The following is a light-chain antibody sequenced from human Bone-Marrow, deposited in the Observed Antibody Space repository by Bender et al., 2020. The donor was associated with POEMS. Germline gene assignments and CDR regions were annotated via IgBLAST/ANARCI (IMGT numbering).Light chain of an antibody. Sequence: SYVLTQPPSVSVALGQTARITCGGNNIGTKSVHWYQQKPGQAPVVVVFDDSYRPSGIPERFSGSNSGNTATLTISRVEVADEADYYCQVWDTSSPYGYVFGTGTKVTVL. CDR1: NIGTKS. V-gene: IGLV3-21*02. CDR3: QVWDTSSPYGYV. CDR2: DDS. J-gene: IGLJ1*01.